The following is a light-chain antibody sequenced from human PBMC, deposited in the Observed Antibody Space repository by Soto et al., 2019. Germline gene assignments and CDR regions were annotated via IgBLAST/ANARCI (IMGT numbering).Light chain of an antibody. V-gene: IGKV3-15*01. CDR1: QSVSSN. CDR3: QQYNDWPLT. J-gene: IGKJ3*01. Sequence: EIVMTQSSVTLSVSPGERATLSCRASQSVSSNLAWYQLQPGQAPRLLVYGASTRATDIPARFSGSGSGTEFTLTVSSLQSEDFAVYYCQQYNDWPLTFGPGTKVDF. CDR2: GAS.